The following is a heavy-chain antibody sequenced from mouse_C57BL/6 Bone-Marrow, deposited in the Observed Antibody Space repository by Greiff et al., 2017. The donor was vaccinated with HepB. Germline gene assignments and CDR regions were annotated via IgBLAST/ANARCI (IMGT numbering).Heavy chain of an antibody. J-gene: IGHJ4*01. CDR1: GFTFSSYA. CDR2: ISSGGDYI. Sequence: EVKLEESGEGLVKPGGSLKLSCAASGFTFSSYAMSWVRQTPEKRLEWVAYISSGGDYIYYADTVKGRFTISRDNARNTLYLQMSSLKSEDTAMYYCTRDQGITTVVAGAPYYAMDYWGQGTSVTVSS. D-gene: IGHD1-1*01. CDR3: TRDQGITTVVAGAPYYAMDY. V-gene: IGHV5-9-1*02.